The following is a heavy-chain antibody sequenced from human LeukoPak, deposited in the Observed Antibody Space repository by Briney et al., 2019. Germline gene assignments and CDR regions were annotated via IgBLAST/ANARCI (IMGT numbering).Heavy chain of an antibody. CDR2: ISGSGGST. Sequence: GGSLRLSCAASGFTFSSYAMSWVRQAPGKGLEWVSAISGSGGSTYYADSVKGQFTISRDNSKNTLYLQMNSLRAEDTAVYYCAKDGLANIAAAGYFQHWGQGTLVTVSS. D-gene: IGHD6-13*01. J-gene: IGHJ1*01. V-gene: IGHV3-23*01. CDR3: AKDGLANIAAAGYFQH. CDR1: GFTFSSYA.